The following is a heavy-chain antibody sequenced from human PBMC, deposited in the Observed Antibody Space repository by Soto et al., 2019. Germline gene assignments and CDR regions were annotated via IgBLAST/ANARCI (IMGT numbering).Heavy chain of an antibody. CDR2: VYNSGST. V-gene: IGHV4-59*01. Sequence: TLSLTCTVSGGSISSNYWTWIRQPPGKGLEWIGYVYNSGSTNYNPSLKSRVTISEDTSKSLFSLKVNSMTAADTAVYYCARYRREAVAGYTLDNWGQGILVTVSS. J-gene: IGHJ4*02. D-gene: IGHD6-13*01. CDR3: ARYRREAVAGYTLDN. CDR1: GGSISSNY.